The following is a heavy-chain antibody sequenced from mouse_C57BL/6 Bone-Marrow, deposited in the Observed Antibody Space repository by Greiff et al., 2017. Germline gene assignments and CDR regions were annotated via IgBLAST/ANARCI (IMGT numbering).Heavy chain of an antibody. V-gene: IGHV1-69*01. J-gene: IGHJ3*01. CDR1: GYTFTSYW. Sequence: QVQLQQPGAELVMPGASVKLSCKASGYTFTSYWMHWVKQRPGQGLEWIGEIDPSDSYTNYNQKFKGKSTLTVDKSSSTAYMQLSSLTSEDSAVYYGAREHYDYGFAWCAYWGRGTGVTVTA. CDR2: IDPSDSYT. CDR3: AREHYDYGFAWCAY. D-gene: IGHD2-4*01.